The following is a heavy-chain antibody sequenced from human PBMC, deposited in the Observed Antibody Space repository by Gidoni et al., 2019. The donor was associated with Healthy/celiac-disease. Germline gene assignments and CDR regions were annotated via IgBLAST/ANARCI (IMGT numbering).Heavy chain of an antibody. D-gene: IGHD3-10*01. CDR2: IHYSGST. J-gene: IGHJ5*02. CDR1: VGSISSGGYY. CDR3: ARGWEYYYGSGSLNWFDP. V-gene: IGHV4-31*03. Sequence: QVQLQESGPGLVKPSQTLSLTCTVSVGSISSGGYYWSWFRQHPGKGLEWIGYIHYSGSTYYNPSLKSRVTISVDTSKNQFSLKLSSVTAADTAVYYCARGWEYYYGSGSLNWFDPWGQGTLVTVSS.